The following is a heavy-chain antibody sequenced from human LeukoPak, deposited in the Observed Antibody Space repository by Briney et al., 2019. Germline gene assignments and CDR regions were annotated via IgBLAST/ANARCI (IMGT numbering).Heavy chain of an antibody. Sequence: SQTMSLASPVYAGSISTYSWSWNRQLDGDELGCIGRLYTSVDTYYTPSLKTRFTMPVDTSKDQFSLRLSCVTAADSAVNYFAGGIYGYDDYWGQGTLVTVSS. CDR3: AGGIYGYDDY. CDR2: LYTSVDT. J-gene: IGHJ4*02. V-gene: IGHV4-59*10. CDR1: AGSISTYS. D-gene: IGHD5-12*01.